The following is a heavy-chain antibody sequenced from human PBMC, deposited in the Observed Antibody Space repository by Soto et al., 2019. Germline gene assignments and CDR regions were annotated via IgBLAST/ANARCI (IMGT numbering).Heavy chain of an antibody. CDR2: INPNSGGT. D-gene: IGHD6-6*01. CDR3: ARESSIAARRRRNWLDP. CDR1: GGTFSSYA. Sequence: ASVKVSCKASGGTFSSYAISWVRQAPGQGLEWMGWINPNSGGTNYAQKFQGRVTMTRDTSISTAYMELSRLRSDDTAVYYCARESSIAARRRRNWLDPWGQGTLVTVSS. J-gene: IGHJ5*02. V-gene: IGHV1-2*02.